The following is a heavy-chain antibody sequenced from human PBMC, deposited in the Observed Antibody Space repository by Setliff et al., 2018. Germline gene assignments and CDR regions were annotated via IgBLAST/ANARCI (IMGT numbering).Heavy chain of an antibody. D-gene: IGHD5-18*01. CDR2: TIPMFGTT. Sequence: GASVKVSCKASGYTFRSYAMNWVRQAPGQGLEWMGGTIPMFGTTEYAQKFQGRVTIITDESTTTAYMELSSLGSEDTAVYYCAREGVDTRSSTDYRYYMDVWGKGTTVTVSS. CDR1: GYTFRSYA. CDR3: AREGVDTRSSTDYRYYMDV. J-gene: IGHJ6*03. V-gene: IGHV1-69*05.